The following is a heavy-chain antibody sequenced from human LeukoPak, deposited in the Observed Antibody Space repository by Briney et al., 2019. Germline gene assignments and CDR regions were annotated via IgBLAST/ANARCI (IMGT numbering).Heavy chain of an antibody. Sequence: SGGSLTLSCAASGFTFSNYAKSWVRQAPGKGLEWVSAMTGGGGGTYYADSVKGRFTVSRDNSKNTLYLQMNSLRADDTAVYYCAKVYCSSASCPGDYWGQGALVTVSS. CDR2: MTGGGGGT. D-gene: IGHD2-2*01. CDR3: AKVYCSSASCPGDY. V-gene: IGHV3-23*01. J-gene: IGHJ4*02. CDR1: GFTFSNYA.